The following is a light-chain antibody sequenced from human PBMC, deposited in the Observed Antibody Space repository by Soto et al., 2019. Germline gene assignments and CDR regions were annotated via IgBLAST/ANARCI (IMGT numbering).Light chain of an antibody. CDR2: DAS. Sequence: IPMTQSPSSLSASVPDRFTITCRLSQDIKKFLNWYQQKPGKAPKLLIHDASTLETGVPSRFSGSGSGTDFTFIINSLQPEDFATYFCQAFDNLPSITFGQGTRLEIK. CDR3: QAFDNLPSIT. V-gene: IGKV1-33*01. J-gene: IGKJ5*01. CDR1: QDIKKF.